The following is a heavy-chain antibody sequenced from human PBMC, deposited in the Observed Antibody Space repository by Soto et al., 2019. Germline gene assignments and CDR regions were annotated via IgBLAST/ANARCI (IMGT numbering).Heavy chain of an antibody. Sequence: PGESLKISCKASGYSFTTYWIAWVRQMPGKGLEWMGIINPGDSDTRYSPSFQGQVTISADKSITTAYLQWSTLKASDTAMFYCARHSRNYYGMDVWGQGTTVTVS. CDR2: INPGDSDT. J-gene: IGHJ6*02. CDR3: ARHSRNYYGMDV. V-gene: IGHV5-51*01. D-gene: IGHD3-10*01. CDR1: GYSFTTYW.